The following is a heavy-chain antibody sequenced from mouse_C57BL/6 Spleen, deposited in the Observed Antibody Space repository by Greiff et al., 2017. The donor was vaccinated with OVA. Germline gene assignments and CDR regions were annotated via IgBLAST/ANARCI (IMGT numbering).Heavy chain of an antibody. CDR3: ARHPIYYDYDGYAMDY. D-gene: IGHD2-4*01. CDR1: GFTFSSYT. J-gene: IGHJ4*01. Sequence: EVKLVESGGGLVKPGGSLKLSCAASGFTFSSYTMSWVRQTPEKRLEWVATISGGGGNTYYPDSVKGRFTISRDNAKNTLYLQMSSLRSEDTALYYCARHPIYYDYDGYAMDYWGQGTSVTVSS. CDR2: ISGGGGNT. V-gene: IGHV5-9*01.